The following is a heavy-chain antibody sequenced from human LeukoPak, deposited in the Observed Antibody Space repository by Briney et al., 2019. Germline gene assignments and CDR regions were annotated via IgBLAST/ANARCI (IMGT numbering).Heavy chain of an antibody. CDR2: IYHSGST. Sequence: GSLRLSCAASGFTFSNYSMNWVRQAPGKGLEWIGSIYHSGSTYYNPSLKSRVTISVATSKNQFSLKLSSVTAADTAVYYCARDPPEGYCSSTSCPFDYWGQGTLVTVSS. V-gene: IGHV4-38-2*02. CDR3: ARDPPEGYCSSTSCPFDY. CDR1: GFTFSNYS. D-gene: IGHD2-2*01. J-gene: IGHJ4*02.